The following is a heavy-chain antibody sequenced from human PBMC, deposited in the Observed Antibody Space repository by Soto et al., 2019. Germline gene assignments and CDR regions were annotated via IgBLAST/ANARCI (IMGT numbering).Heavy chain of an antibody. CDR1: GFTFSSYS. V-gene: IGHV3-48*01. CDR3: ARSTTVTTSNYYYYYYMDV. CDR2: ISSSSSAI. J-gene: IGHJ6*03. Sequence: GGSLRLSCAASGFTFSSYSMNWVRQAPGKGLEWVSYISSSSSAIYYADSVRGRFTISRDNAKNSLYPQMNSLRAEDTAVYYYARSTTVTTSNYYYYYYMDVWGKGTTVTVSS. D-gene: IGHD4-17*01.